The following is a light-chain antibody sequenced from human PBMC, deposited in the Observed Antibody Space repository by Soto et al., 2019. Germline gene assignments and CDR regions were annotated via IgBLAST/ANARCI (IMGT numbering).Light chain of an antibody. J-gene: IGKJ5*01. CDR2: GAS. CDR3: HQYNNWPPIT. CDR1: QSVSSN. Sequence: EIVMTQSPATLSVSPGERATLSCRASQSVSSNLAWYQQKPGQAPRLLIYGASTRATGIPARFSGSGSGTEFTLTISSLKSEDFAVYYYHQYNNWPPITFGQGTRLEIK. V-gene: IGKV3-15*01.